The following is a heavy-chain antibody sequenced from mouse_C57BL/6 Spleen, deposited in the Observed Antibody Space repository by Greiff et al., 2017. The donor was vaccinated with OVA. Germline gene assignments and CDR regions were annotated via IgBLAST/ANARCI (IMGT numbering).Heavy chain of an antibody. CDR2: IRSKSSNYAT. CDR1: GFTFNTYA. Sequence: EVMLVESGGGLVQPKGSLKLSCAASGFTFNTYAMHWVRQAPGKGLEWVARIRSKSSNYATYYADSVKDRFTISRDDSQSMLYLQMNNLKTEDTAMYYCVRGITTVVATRGYFDVWGTGTTVTVSS. V-gene: IGHV10-3*01. CDR3: VRGITTVVATRGYFDV. D-gene: IGHD1-1*01. J-gene: IGHJ1*03.